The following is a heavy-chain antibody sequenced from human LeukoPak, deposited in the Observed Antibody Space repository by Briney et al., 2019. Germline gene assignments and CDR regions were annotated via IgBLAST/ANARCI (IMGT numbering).Heavy chain of an antibody. CDR3: ARVDVVVPAAYNFDY. J-gene: IGHJ4*02. CDR1: GYSISSGYY. CDR2: IYHNGST. D-gene: IGHD2-2*01. Sequence: SETLSLTCTVSGYSISSGYYWGWIRQPPGKGLEWIGSIYHNGSTYYNPSLKSRVTISVDTSKNQFSLKLSSVTAADTAVYYCARVDVVVPAAYNFDYWGQGTLVTVSS. V-gene: IGHV4-38-2*02.